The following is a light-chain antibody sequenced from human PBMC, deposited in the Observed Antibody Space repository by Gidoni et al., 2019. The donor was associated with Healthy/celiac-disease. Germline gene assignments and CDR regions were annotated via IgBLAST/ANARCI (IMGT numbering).Light chain of an antibody. Sequence: DIVMTPSPDSLPVSLGERASITYRSSQSLLSTSNNKNFLAWYRQKAGQPPKLLIYWASTRESGVPDRFSGSGSGTQFTLTISSLQAEDVAVYYCQQYYNAPITFGGGTKVEIK. CDR1: QSLLSTSNNKNF. CDR3: QQYYNAPIT. CDR2: WAS. J-gene: IGKJ4*01. V-gene: IGKV4-1*01.